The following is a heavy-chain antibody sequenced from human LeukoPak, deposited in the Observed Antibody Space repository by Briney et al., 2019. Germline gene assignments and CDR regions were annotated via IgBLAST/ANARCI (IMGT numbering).Heavy chain of an antibody. CDR3: ARMVGASGYDSY. CDR2: INHSGST. D-gene: IGHD5-12*01. V-gene: IGHV4-34*01. CDR1: GGSISNYY. Sequence: PSETLSLTCTVSGGSISNYYWSWIRQPPGKGLEWIGEINHSGSTNYNPSLKSRVTISVDTSKNQFSLKLSSVTAADTAVYYCARMVGASGYDSYWGQGTLVTVSS. J-gene: IGHJ4*02.